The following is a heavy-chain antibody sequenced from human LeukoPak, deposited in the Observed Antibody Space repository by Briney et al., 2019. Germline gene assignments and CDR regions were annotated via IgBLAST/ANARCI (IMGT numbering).Heavy chain of an antibody. D-gene: IGHD3-16*02. CDR2: ISDSGSKT. J-gene: IGHJ4*02. CDR3: AIVVN. V-gene: IGHV3-23*01. CDR1: GFTFSNYA. Sequence: GGSVRLSCGACGFTFSNYAMSGVRQAPGKGLEWVSGISDSGSKTYYADSVKGRFTISRSNSKKTVYLQMNSLRAEDTAVYYCAIVVNWGQGTLVTVSS.